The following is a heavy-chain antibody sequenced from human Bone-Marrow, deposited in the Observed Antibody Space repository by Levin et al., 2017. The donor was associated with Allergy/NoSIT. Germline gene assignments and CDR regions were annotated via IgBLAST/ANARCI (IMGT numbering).Heavy chain of an antibody. CDR3: ATSFTIYALAPFDF. J-gene: IGHJ5*01. CDR2: IWFDGTKK. Sequence: GGSLRLSCIASGFTFNSYGMVWVRQTAGQGLEWVALIWFDGTKKYYSDSVEGRFTVSRDNSNNTLFLQMNSLRADDTAVYYCATSFTIYALAPFDFWGQGALVTVSS. CDR1: GFTFNSYG. D-gene: IGHD3-3*01. V-gene: IGHV3-33*03.